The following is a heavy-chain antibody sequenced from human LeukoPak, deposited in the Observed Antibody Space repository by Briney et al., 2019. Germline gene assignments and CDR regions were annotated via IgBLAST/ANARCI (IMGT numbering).Heavy chain of an antibody. D-gene: IGHD3-22*01. J-gene: IGHJ4*02. CDR2: ISSSSSYI. V-gene: IGHV3-21*01. CDR3: ARDVGSIYYDSSGYLTPDY. Sequence: GGSLRLSCAASGFTFSSYAMSWVRQAPGKGLEWVSSISSSSSYIYYADSVKGRFTISRDNAKNSLYLQMNSLRAEDTAVYYCARDVGSIYYDSSGYLTPDYWGQGTLVTVSS. CDR1: GFTFSSYA.